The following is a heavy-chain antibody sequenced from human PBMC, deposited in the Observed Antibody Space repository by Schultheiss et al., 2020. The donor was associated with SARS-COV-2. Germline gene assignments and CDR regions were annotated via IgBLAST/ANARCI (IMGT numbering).Heavy chain of an antibody. J-gene: IGHJ3*02. CDR3: AKDYCSSTSCYAGAGAFDI. CDR2: IKQDGSAK. CDR1: GFTFINHW. D-gene: IGHD2-2*01. V-gene: IGHV3-7*03. Sequence: GGSLRLSCAGSGFTFINHWMTWVRQAPGKGLEWVANIKQDGSAKAYLDSVKGRFTISRDNSKNTLYLQMNSLRAEDTAVYYCAKDYCSSTSCYAGAGAFDIWGQGTMVTVSS.